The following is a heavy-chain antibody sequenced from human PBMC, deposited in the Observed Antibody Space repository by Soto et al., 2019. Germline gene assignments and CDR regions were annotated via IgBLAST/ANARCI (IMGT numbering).Heavy chain of an antibody. Sequence: QMLESGGGLVQPGGSLRLSCAASGFTFGNYVVTWVRQAPGRGLEWVSAISASGGGTFYADSVRGRFTISRDNYKNTLYLEMISLRAEDTALYFCAKDPNGDYLGAFDCWGRGTMVIVSS. D-gene: IGHD4-17*01. V-gene: IGHV3-23*01. CDR2: ISASGGGT. CDR3: AKDPNGDYLGAFDC. CDR1: GFTFGNYV. J-gene: IGHJ3*01.